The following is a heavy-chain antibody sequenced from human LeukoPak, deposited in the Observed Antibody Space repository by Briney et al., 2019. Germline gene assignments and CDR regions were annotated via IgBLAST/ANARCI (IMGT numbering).Heavy chain of an antibody. V-gene: IGHV3-74*01. Sequence: GSLRLSFAVTGFPFSNLFMHWVRQAPGGGLVWVSRINIDETNAYADSVSGRFTISRDNAKNTLYLQMNSLRAEDTAVYFCGRGGDGIDVWGQGATVIVSS. J-gene: IGHJ3*01. CDR2: INIDETNA. CDR3: GRGGDGIDV. CDR1: GFPFSNLF.